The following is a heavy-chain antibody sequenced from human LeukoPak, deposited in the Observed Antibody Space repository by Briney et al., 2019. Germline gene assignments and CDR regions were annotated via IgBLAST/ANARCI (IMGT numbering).Heavy chain of an antibody. Sequence: GGSLRLSCAASGFTFSDYYMSWLRQAPGKGLEGVSYISSDSSTIYYADSVKGRFTISRDNAKKSLYLQMNSLRTEDTAVYYCANTEYQRLGTDYWGQGTLVTVSS. CDR2: ISSDSSTI. D-gene: IGHD2-2*01. CDR1: GFTFSDYY. CDR3: ANTEYQRLGTDY. J-gene: IGHJ4*02. V-gene: IGHV3-11*04.